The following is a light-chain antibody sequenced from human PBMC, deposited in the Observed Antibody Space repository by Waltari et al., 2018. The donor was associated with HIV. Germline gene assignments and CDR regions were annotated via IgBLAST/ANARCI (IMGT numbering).Light chain of an antibody. CDR2: QVG. CDR3: ISYTTTNYYV. Sequence: QSALTQPASVSGSPGQPITISCTDSSSDMSTYNRVSWYQQFPGKAPKLIIYQVGNRPSGVSNRFSGSKSGNTASLTISGLQAEDEADYYCISYTTTNYYVFGPGTWVTVL. CDR1: SSDMSTYNR. V-gene: IGLV2-14*01. J-gene: IGLJ1*01.